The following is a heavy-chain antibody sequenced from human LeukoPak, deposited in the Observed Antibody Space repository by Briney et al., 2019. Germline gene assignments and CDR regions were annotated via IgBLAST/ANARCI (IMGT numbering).Heavy chain of an antibody. J-gene: IGHJ4*02. CDR3: ARTYYDVLTGYPGYYFDY. D-gene: IGHD3-9*01. CDR2: IYYRGST. V-gene: IGHV4-31*03. Sequence: SQTLSLTCTVSGGSISSRGYYWSWIRQHAGKGLEWIGYIYYRGSTYFNPSLKSRITISVDTSKNQFSLTLSSVTAADAAVYFCARTYYDVLTGYPGYYFDYWGQGTLVTVSS. CDR1: GGSISSRGYY.